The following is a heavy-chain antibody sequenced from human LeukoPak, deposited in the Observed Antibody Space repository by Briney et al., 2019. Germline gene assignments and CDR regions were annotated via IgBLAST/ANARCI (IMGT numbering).Heavy chain of an antibody. CDR2: IIPIFGTA. CDR1: GGXFSSYA. D-gene: IGHD2-15*01. V-gene: IGHV1-69*01. Sequence: SVKVSCKASGGXFSSYAISWVRQAPGQGLEWMGGIIPIFGTANYAQKFQGRVTITADESTSTAYMELSSLRSEDTAVYYCARDSSVGYCSGGSCYSNYYFDYWGQGTLVTVSS. J-gene: IGHJ4*02. CDR3: ARDSSVGYCSGGSCYSNYYFDY.